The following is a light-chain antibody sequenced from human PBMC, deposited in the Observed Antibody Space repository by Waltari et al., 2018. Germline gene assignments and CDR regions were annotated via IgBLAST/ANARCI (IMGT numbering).Light chain of an antibody. CDR2: WAS. CDR3: QQYVDIQWT. CDR1: QPVLVTSFNKQY. Sequence: DIVLTQSPDSLTVALGARATRNGTSSQPVLVTSFNKQYLAWYRQKAGQPPEALIYWASSRVSGVPDRFRGSRSGTEFTLTISRLQPEDVAIYYCQQYVDIQWTFGQGTMVEIK. V-gene: IGKV4-1*01. J-gene: IGKJ1*01.